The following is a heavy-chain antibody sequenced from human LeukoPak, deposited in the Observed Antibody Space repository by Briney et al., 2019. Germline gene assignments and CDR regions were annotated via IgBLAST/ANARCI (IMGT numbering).Heavy chain of an antibody. Sequence: PSETLSLTCAVSGYSISSGYYWGWIRQPPGKGLEWFGSIYHSGSAYYNPSLKSRVTISVDTSKNQFSLKLSSVTAADTAVYYCARARRYCSSTSCAHYYYMDVWGKGTTVTVSS. J-gene: IGHJ6*03. CDR1: GYSISSGYY. CDR3: ARARRYCSSTSCAHYYYMDV. D-gene: IGHD2-2*01. V-gene: IGHV4-38-2*01. CDR2: IYHSGSA.